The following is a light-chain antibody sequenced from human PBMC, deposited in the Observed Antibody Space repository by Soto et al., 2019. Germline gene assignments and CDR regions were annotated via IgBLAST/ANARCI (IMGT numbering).Light chain of an antibody. CDR1: NVGSKG. CDR2: ANT. J-gene: IGLJ1*01. Sequence: SYELTQPPSVSLAPGQTARISCGVDNVGSKGVHWYQQKPGQAPVLVVYANTDRPSGIPERFSGSNSGNTATLTISRVGAGDEAAYYCQVWDSSSDQYVFGTGTKLTVL. V-gene: IGLV3-21*02. CDR3: QVWDSSSDQYV.